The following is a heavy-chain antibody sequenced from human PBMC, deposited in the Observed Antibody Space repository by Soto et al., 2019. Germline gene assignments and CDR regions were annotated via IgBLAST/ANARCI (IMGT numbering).Heavy chain of an antibody. CDR3: ARISGYDTYGEPDFDY. Sequence: SETLSLTCTVSGGSISSSSYYWGWIRQPPGKGLEWIGSIYYSGSTYYNPSLKSRVTISVDTSKNQFSLKLSSVTAADTAVYYCARISGYDTYGEPDFDYWGQGTLVTVSS. V-gene: IGHV4-39*01. D-gene: IGHD5-12*01. CDR2: IYYSGST. J-gene: IGHJ4*02. CDR1: GGSISSSSYY.